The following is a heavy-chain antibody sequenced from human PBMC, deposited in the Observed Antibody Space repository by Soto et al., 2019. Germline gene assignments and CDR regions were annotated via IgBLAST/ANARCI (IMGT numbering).Heavy chain of an antibody. Sequence: GGSLRLSCAASGFTVSSNYMSSVRQAPGKGLEWVSVIYSGGSTYYADSVKGRFTISRDNSKNTLYLQMNSLRAEDTAVYYCARMGDSSGYSGWFDPWGQGTLVTVSS. CDR3: ARMGDSSGYSGWFDP. CDR2: IYSGGST. CDR1: GFTVSSNY. J-gene: IGHJ5*02. D-gene: IGHD3-22*01. V-gene: IGHV3-66*01.